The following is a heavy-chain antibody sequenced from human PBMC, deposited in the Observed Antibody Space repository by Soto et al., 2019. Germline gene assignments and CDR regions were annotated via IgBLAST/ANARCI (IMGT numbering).Heavy chain of an antibody. Sequence: GASVKVSCKASGDTFNNYAISWVRQAPGQGLQWMGGSIPIYDSPSYAQGSHNRVTITADRSTSTAHLELNGLTSEDTAVYYCAASTFLSGVSGYFHLDFWGQGTLVTVSS. CDR3: AASTFLSGVSGYFHLDF. D-gene: IGHD3-3*01. CDR2: SIPIYDSP. V-gene: IGHV1-69*06. CDR1: GDTFNNYA. J-gene: IGHJ4*02.